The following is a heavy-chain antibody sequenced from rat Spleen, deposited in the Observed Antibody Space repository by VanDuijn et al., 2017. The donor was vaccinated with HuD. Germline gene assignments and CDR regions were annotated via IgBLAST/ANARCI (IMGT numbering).Heavy chain of an antibody. J-gene: IGHJ2*01. CDR1: GFTFSNYG. V-gene: IGHV5S14*01. CDR2: ISTGGGNT. CDR3: ARGGFTTAYYYVGWFAY. Sequence: EVQLVESGGGLLQPGRSMKLSCAASGFTFSNYGMAWVRQTPTKGLEWVASISTGGGNTHYRDSVKGRFTISRDNSKSTQYLQMDSLRSEDTATYYCARGGFTTAYYYVGWFAYWGQGVMVTVSS. D-gene: IGHD1-6*01.